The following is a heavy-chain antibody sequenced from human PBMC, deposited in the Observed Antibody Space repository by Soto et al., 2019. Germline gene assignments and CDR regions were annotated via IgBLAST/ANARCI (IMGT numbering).Heavy chain of an antibody. D-gene: IGHD6-13*01. Sequence: ASVKVSCKASGGTFSSYRINWVRQAPGQGLEWVGGIVPIYRTADYAQKFQGRVTITADESARTAYLEVRSLKSQDTAVYYCARDSGAKLSSSWGQGTLVTVSS. J-gene: IGHJ4*02. V-gene: IGHV1-69*13. CDR1: GGTFSSYR. CDR2: IVPIYRTA. CDR3: ARDSGAKLSSS.